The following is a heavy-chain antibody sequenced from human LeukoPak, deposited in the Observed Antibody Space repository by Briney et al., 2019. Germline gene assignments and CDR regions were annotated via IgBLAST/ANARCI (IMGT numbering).Heavy chain of an antibody. Sequence: SETLSLTCAVYGGSFSGYYWSWIRQPPGKGLEWIGEINHSGSTNYNTSLKSRVPISVDTCKNQFSLKLSSVAAADTAVYYCARDSFCSGGSFYSDYWVQGTLVTVSS. CDR1: GGSFSGYY. CDR2: INHSGST. J-gene: IGHJ4*02. V-gene: IGHV4-34*01. CDR3: ARDSFCSGGSFYSDY. D-gene: IGHD2-15*01.